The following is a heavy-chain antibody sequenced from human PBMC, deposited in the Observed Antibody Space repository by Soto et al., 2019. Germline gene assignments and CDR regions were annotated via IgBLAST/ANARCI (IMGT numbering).Heavy chain of an antibody. CDR2: IYYRGST. CDR3: AKREKKDYGAVFDY. V-gene: IGHV4-39*01. CDR1: GDSISGSSYF. Sequence: PSETLSLTCTVSGDSISGSSYFWGWIRQPPGKTLEWIGTIYYRGSTYYNPSLNTRITISMDTSKNQFSLKLSSVTAADTAVYNCAKREKKDYGAVFDYWGRGTPVTASS. D-gene: IGHD4-17*01. J-gene: IGHJ4*02.